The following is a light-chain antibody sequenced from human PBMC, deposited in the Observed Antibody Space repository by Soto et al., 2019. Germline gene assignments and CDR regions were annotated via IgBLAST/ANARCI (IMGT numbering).Light chain of an antibody. V-gene: IGLV2-14*01. CDR2: EVS. CDR3: TSYLDSGTPV. Sequence: QSALTQPASVSGSPGQSITISCTGASSDVGGYNLVSWYQQYPGKAPKLMIYEVSNRPSGVSNRFSGSKSGNTASLTISGLQAEDEDDYHCTSYLDSGTPVFGNGPEVTVL. J-gene: IGLJ1*01. CDR1: SSDVGGYNL.